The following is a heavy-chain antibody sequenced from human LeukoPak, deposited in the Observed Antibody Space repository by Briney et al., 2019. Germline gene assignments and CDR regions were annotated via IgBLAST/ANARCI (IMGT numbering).Heavy chain of an antibody. D-gene: IGHD2-2*02. V-gene: IGHV1-46*01. Sequence: ASVKVSCKASGYTFTSYYMHWVRQAPGQGLEWMGIINPSGGSTSYAQKFQGRVTMTRDTSTSTVYMELSSLRSEDTAVYYCARDLCSSTSCYTTLHLFDYWGQGTLVTVSS. CDR1: GYTFTSYY. CDR3: ARDLCSSTSCYTTLHLFDY. J-gene: IGHJ4*02. CDR2: INPSGGST.